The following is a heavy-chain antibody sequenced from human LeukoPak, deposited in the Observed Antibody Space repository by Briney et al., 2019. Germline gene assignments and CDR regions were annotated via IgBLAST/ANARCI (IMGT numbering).Heavy chain of an antibody. CDR1: GGSISSYY. Sequence: KPSETLSLTCTVSGGSISSYYWSWIRQPPGKGLEWIGYIYYSGSTNYNPSLKSRVTISVDTSKNQFSLKLSSVTAADTAVYYWARKTDYDSSGYYVLDAFDIWGQGTMVTVSS. CDR3: ARKTDYDSSGYYVLDAFDI. J-gene: IGHJ3*02. CDR2: IYYSGST. V-gene: IGHV4-59*01. D-gene: IGHD3-22*01.